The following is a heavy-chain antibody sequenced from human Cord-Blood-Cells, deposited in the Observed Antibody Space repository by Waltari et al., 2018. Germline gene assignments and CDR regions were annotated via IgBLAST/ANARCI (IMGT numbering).Heavy chain of an antibody. CDR2: LFSNDEK. CDR3: ARIRRSSSWYKDDAFDI. J-gene: IGHJ3*02. D-gene: IGHD6-13*01. CDR1: GFSLSNARMG. Sequence: QVTLKESGPVLVKPTETLTLTCTVSGFSLSNARMGVSWIRQPPGKALEWLAHLFSNDEKSYSTSRKSRRTISKDTSKSQVVLTMTNMDPVDTATYYCARIRRSSSWYKDDAFDIWGQGTMVTVSS. V-gene: IGHV2-26*01.